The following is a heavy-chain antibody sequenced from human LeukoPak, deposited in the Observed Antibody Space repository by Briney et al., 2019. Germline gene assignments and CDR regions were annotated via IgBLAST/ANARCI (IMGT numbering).Heavy chain of an antibody. J-gene: IGHJ4*02. V-gene: IGHV3-64D*09. D-gene: IGHD6-6*01. CDR1: GFTFSSYA. CDR2: ISSNGGST. CDR3: VRGHSSSSNYFDY. Sequence: TGGSLRLSCSASGFTFSSYAMRWVCQAPGKGLEYVSGISSNGGSTNYEDSVKGRFTISRDNSKNTLYLQMSSLRAEDTAVYYCVRGHSSSSNYFDYLRWGSRVSVSS.